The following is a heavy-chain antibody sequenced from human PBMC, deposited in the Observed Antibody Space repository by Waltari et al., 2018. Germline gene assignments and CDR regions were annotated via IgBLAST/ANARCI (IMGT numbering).Heavy chain of an antibody. V-gene: IGHV3-48*03. Sequence: EVQLVESGGGLVQPGGSLRLSCAASGFPFSSYDLNWVRQAPGKGLEWVSYISRMGNTIYDADAVKSRVTIARDNAKNSLYLQRNSLRAEDTAVYYCARSYGDPPFDYWGQGTLVTVSS. CDR1: GFPFSSYD. J-gene: IGHJ4*02. CDR2: ISRMGNTI. CDR3: ARSYGDPPFDY. D-gene: IGHD4-17*01.